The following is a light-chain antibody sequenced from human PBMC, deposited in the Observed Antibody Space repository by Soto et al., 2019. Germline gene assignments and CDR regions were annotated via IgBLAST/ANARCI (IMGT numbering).Light chain of an antibody. J-gene: IGKJ1*01. CDR1: QSVSTN. CDR3: QQYHYWPPRT. V-gene: IGKV3-15*01. CDR2: GAS. Sequence: EVVVTQSPRTLSVSPGERATLSCRASQSVSTNVAWYQQKPGQAPRLLISGASTRAAGVSARFTGSGSGTEFPLTLSSLQSDDFAVYYCQQYHYWPPRTFGPGTRVDIK.